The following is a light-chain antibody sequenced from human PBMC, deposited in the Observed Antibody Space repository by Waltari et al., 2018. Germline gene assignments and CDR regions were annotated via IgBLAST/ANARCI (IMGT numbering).Light chain of an antibody. J-gene: IGKJ2*01. V-gene: IGKV1-33*01. Sequence: DIQMTQSPSSLSASVGDRVTITCQASQDITNYLNWYQQKPGKAPKVVIYDASNLETGVPSRFSGTGSETDFTLTISSLQPEDIGTYYCQQLNIYPHTFGQGTKLEI. CDR1: QDITNY. CDR2: DAS. CDR3: QQLNIYPHT.